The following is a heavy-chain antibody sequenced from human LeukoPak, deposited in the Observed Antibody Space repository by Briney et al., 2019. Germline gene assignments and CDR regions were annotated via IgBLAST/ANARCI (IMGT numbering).Heavy chain of an antibody. J-gene: IGHJ4*02. CDR2: ISGSGGDT. D-gene: IGHD1-26*01. V-gene: IGHV3-23*01. CDR3: AKKGATTGDFDY. Sequence: GGSLRLSCAASGFTFSNFLMTWVRQAPGKGPEWVSAISGSGGDTYYANSVKGRFTISRDNSKNTLYLQMNSLRAEDTAVYYCAKKGATTGDFDYWGQGTLVTVSS. CDR1: GFTFSNFL.